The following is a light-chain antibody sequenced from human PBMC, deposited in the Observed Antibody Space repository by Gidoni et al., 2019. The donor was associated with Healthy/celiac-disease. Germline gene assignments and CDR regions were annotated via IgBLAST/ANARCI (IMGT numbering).Light chain of an antibody. CDR1: QSVSSN. CDR3: QQYNNWPPWT. CDR2: GAS. Sequence: EIVMTQSPATLSVSPGESATLSCRASQSVSSNLAWYQQKPGQAPRLLIYGASTRVTGSPARFSGGGSGTEFTLTISSLQSEDFAVYYCQQYNNWPPWTFGQGTKVEIK. J-gene: IGKJ1*01. V-gene: IGKV3-15*01.